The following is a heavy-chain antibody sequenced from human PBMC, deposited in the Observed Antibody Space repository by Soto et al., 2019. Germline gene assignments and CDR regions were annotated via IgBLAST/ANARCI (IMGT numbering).Heavy chain of an antibody. CDR3: AREVRDTAVADFDY. CDR2: ISSSISTM. J-gene: IGHJ4*02. V-gene: IGHV3-48*02. Sequence: EVQLVESGGGLVQPGGSLRLSCAAGGFTFSSYSMNWVRQAPGKGREWLSYISSSISTMHYADSVKGRFTISRDNAKNSLYLQINSLRDEDKAVYYCAREVRDTAVADFDYWGQGTLVTVSS. D-gene: IGHD5-18*01. CDR1: GFTFSSYS.